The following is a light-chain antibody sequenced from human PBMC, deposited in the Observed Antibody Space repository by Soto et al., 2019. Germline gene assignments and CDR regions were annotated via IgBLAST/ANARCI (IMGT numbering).Light chain of an antibody. Sequence: QSALTQPRSVSGSPGQSVTIPCTGTSSDVGGYNYVSWYQQHPGKAPKVMIYDVSERPSGVPDRFSGSKSGNTASLTISGLQAEDEADYYCCSYAGSPRYVLGTGTKVTVL. V-gene: IGLV2-11*01. CDR2: DVS. CDR1: SSDVGGYNY. CDR3: CSYAGSPRYV. J-gene: IGLJ1*01.